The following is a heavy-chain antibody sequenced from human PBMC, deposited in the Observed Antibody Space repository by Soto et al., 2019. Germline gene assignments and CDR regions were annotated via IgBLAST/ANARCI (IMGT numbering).Heavy chain of an antibody. V-gene: IGHV3-49*03. CDR3: TRDETIVAHDY. CDR2: IRSKAYGGTT. J-gene: IGHJ4*02. D-gene: IGHD5-12*01. Sequence: GGSLRLSCTASGFTFGDYAMSWFRQAPGKGLEWVGFIRSKAYGGTTEYAASVKGRFTISRDDSKSIAYLQMNSLKTEDTAVYYCTRDETIVAHDYWGQGTLVTVSS. CDR1: GFTFGDYA.